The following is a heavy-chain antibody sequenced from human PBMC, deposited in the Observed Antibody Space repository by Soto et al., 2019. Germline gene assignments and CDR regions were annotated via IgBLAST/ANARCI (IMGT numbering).Heavy chain of an antibody. V-gene: IGHV4-34*01. CDR2: INHSGST. D-gene: IGHD2-15*01. CDR1: GGSFSGYY. Sequence: PSETLSLTCVVYGGSFSGYYWSWIRQPPGKGLEWIGEINHSGSTNYNPSLKSRVTISVDTSKNQFSLKLSSVTAADTAVYYCARGAPLADIVVVVAATLFAFDIWGQGAMVTVSS. J-gene: IGHJ3*02. CDR3: ARGAPLADIVVVVAATLFAFDI.